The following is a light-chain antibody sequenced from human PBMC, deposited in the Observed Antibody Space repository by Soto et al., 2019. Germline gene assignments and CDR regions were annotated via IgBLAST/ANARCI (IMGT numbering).Light chain of an antibody. CDR2: AAS. CDR3: QKYYCAPLT. V-gene: IGKV1-27*01. J-gene: IGKJ4*01. CDR1: HDIDHY. Sequence: DIQLTQSPSSLSASVGDRITITCRPSHDIDHYLAWYQHQPGKAPKLLIYAASTLQSGVPTRFSGSGSGTDFKLTISSLLPEDAATYYSQKYYCAPLTFGGGTKVEIK.